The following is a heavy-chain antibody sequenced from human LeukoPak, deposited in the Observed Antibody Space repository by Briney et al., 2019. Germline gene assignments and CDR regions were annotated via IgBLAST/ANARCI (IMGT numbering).Heavy chain of an antibody. CDR1: GFTFSSYA. J-gene: IGHJ4*02. CDR2: ISYDGSNK. V-gene: IGHV3-30-3*01. Sequence: GGSLRLSCAASGFTFSSYAMHWVRQAPGKGLEWVAVISYDGSNKYYADSVKGRFTISRDNSKNTLYLQMNSLRAEDTAVYYCARPIAAADAFDYWGRGTLVTVSS. D-gene: IGHD6-13*01. CDR3: ARPIAAADAFDY.